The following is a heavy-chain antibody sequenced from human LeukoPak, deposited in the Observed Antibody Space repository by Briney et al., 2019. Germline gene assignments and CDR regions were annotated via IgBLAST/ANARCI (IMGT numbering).Heavy chain of an antibody. Sequence: SETLSLTCAVSGYSISSGYYWGWIRQPPGKGLEWIGSIYHSGSTYYNPSLKSRVTISVDTSKNQFSLKLSSVTAADTAVYYCARSLWQNRGFDYWGQGTLDTVSS. CDR2: IYHSGST. V-gene: IGHV4-38-2*01. D-gene: IGHD1-14*01. CDR1: GYSISSGYY. J-gene: IGHJ4*02. CDR3: ARSLWQNRGFDY.